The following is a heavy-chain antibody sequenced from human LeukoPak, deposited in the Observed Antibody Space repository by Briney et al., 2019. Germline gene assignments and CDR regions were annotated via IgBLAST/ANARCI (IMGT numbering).Heavy chain of an antibody. CDR3: ARARDPSSPYDILTGYPGKRDYYYYYYMDV. D-gene: IGHD3-9*01. Sequence: GASVKVSCKASGYTFTSYDINWVRQAPGQGLEWMGGIIPIFGTANYAQKFQGRVTITTDESTSTAYMELSSLRSEDTAVYYCARARDPSSPYDILTGYPGKRDYYYYYYMDVWGKGTTVTVSS. CDR2: IIPIFGTA. V-gene: IGHV1-69*05. J-gene: IGHJ6*03. CDR1: GYTFTSYD.